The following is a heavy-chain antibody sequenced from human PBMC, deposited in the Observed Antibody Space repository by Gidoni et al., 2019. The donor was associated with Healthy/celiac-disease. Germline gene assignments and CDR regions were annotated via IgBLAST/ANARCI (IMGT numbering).Heavy chain of an antibody. D-gene: IGHD3-3*01. CDR1: EFTVRSYG. V-gene: IGHV3-30*18. CDR3: AKDDGTIVGVARTAPGSFDY. Sequence: QVQRMETGGGVVKPGRAVGLSCAAYEFTVRSYGLHWVRQAPGKGLEWVAVISDDGSNRYYADSVKGRFTISRDNSMNTLYLQMISLRAEDTAVYSCAKDDGTIVGVARTAPGSFDYWVQGTLVTVS. CDR2: ISDDGSNR. J-gene: IGHJ4*02.